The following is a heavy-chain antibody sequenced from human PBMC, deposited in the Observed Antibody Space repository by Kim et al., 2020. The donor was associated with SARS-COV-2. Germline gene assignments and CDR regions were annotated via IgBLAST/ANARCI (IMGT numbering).Heavy chain of an antibody. CDR3: AQLLRFLESPWIDY. Sequence: SGPTLVKPTQTLTLTCTFSGFSLSTSGVGVGWIRQPPGKALEWLALIYWDDDKRYSPSLKSRLTITKDTSKNQVVLTMTNMDPVDTATYYCAQLLRFLESPWIDYWGQGTLVTVSS. CDR2: IYWDDDK. V-gene: IGHV2-5*02. D-gene: IGHD3-3*01. J-gene: IGHJ4*02. CDR1: GFSLSTSGVG.